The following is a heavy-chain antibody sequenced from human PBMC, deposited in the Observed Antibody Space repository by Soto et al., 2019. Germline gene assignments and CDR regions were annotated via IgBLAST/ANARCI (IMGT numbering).Heavy chain of an antibody. CDR1: GGSISSGGYY. J-gene: IGHJ5*01. V-gene: IGHV4-31*01. Sequence: QVQLQESGPGLVKPSQTLSLTCTVSGGSISSGGYYWSWIRQHPGKGLEWIGYIYYSGSTYYNPPHQRPLTLSLDTSKNHFSLKLYSVPAPYTAVHHPARRTDSWGQGTLVTVSS. CDR3: ARRTDS. CDR2: IYYSGST.